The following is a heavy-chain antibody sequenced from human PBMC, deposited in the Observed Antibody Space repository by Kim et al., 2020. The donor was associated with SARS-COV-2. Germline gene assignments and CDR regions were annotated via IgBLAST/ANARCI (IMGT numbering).Heavy chain of an antibody. D-gene: IGHD3-3*01. J-gene: IGHJ4*02. CDR2: IYPDDSDA. CDR3: ARRRDFQFDS. Sequence: GESLKISCKGSGYSFTSYWIGWVRQMPGKGLEWMGIIYPDDSDARYSPSFQGQVTFSADKSISTAYLQWSSLKASDTAVYYCARRRDFQFDSWGQGTLVTVSS. V-gene: IGHV5-51*01. CDR1: GYSFTSYW.